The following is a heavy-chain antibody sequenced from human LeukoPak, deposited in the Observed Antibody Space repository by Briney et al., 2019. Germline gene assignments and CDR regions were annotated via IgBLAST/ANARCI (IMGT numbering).Heavy chain of an antibody. CDR1: GFTFSSYS. Sequence: GGSLRLSCAASGFTFSSYSMHWVRQAPGKGLEWVSSISSSSSYIYYADSVKGRFTISRDNAKNSLYLQMNSLRAEDTAVYYCARDSRHVVVPADTRDYYMDVWGKGTTVTVSS. V-gene: IGHV3-21*01. D-gene: IGHD2-2*01. CDR2: ISSSSSYI. J-gene: IGHJ6*03. CDR3: ARDSRHVVVPADTRDYYMDV.